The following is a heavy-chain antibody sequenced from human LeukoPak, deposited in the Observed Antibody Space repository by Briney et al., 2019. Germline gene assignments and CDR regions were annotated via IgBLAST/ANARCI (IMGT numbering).Heavy chain of an antibody. Sequence: GGSLRLSCAASGFTFSNYWMDWVRHVPGKGMVWVLRINDDGSATFYADWVEGRFTISRDNAKNTLFLQMSSLRAEDTAVYFCAREILAPGKTHDYWGQGTLVTVSS. CDR3: AREILAPGKTHDY. V-gene: IGHV3-74*01. CDR1: GFTFSNYW. J-gene: IGHJ4*02. CDR2: INDDGSAT.